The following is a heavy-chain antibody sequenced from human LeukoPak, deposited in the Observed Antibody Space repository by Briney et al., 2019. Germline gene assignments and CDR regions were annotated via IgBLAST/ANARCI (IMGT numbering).Heavy chain of an antibody. CDR1: GFTFSSYG. D-gene: IGHD3-10*01. CDR3: ARSERGWAFDS. J-gene: IGHJ3*02. CDR2: MRYDESYK. V-gene: IGHV3-30*02. Sequence: QPGGSLRLSCAASGFTFSSYGMHWVRQAPGKGLEWVAFMRYDESYKNCADSVKGRFTISRDNSKNTLYLQMNSLRPEDTAVYYCARSERGWAFDSWGQGTMVTVSS.